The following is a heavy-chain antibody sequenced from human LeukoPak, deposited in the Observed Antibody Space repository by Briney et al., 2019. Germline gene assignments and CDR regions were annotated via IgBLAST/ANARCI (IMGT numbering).Heavy chain of an antibody. Sequence: HGASVKVSCKPSGYTFTSYAMHWVRQAPGQRLEWMGWINAGNGNTKYSQKFQGRVTITRDTSASTAYMELSSLRSEDTAVYYCARPTGGSGLLPLDYWGQGTLVTVSS. CDR1: GYTFTSYA. V-gene: IGHV1-3*01. J-gene: IGHJ4*02. D-gene: IGHD1-14*01. CDR2: INAGNGNT. CDR3: ARPTGGSGLLPLDY.